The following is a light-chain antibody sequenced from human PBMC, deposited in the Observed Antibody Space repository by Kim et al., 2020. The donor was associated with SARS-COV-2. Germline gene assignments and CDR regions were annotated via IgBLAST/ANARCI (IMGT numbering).Light chain of an antibody. CDR3: QQYNSYPWT. CDR1: QSVSSW. CDR2: DAS. J-gene: IGKJ1*01. Sequence: DSVGDRVTISCRASQSVSSWLAWYQQKAGKAPKLLIYDASSLESGVPSRFSGSGSETEFTLTIISLQPDDFATYYCQQYNSYPWTFGQGTKVDIK. V-gene: IGKV1-5*01.